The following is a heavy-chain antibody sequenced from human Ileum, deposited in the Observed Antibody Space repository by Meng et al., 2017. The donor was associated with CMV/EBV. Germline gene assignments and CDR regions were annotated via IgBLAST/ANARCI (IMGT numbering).Heavy chain of an antibody. CDR2: TFHRSKWYN. Sequence: SETLSLTCAISGNSVSSNSAAWNWIRQSPSRGLEWLGRTFHRSKWYNDYAASVRSRITINPDTYKNQFSLQLKSVTPEDTAVYYCASSTGGVFEWLFDYWGQGTLVTVSS. CDR1: GNSVSSNSAA. CDR3: ASSTGGVFEWLFDY. J-gene: IGHJ4*02. D-gene: IGHD3-3*01. V-gene: IGHV6-1*01.